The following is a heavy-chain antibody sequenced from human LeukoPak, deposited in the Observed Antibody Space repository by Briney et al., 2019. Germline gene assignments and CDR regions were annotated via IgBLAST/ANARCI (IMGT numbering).Heavy chain of an antibody. V-gene: IGHV4-34*01. D-gene: IGHD3-16*01. CDR3: ARGNNRDRLAS. CDR2: INPSGGT. J-gene: IGHJ4*02. Sequence: PSETLSLTCAVSGGSFSGYYWNWIRQPPGNGLEWIGEINPSGGTNYSPSLKSRVTISVNTSTNQFSLKVTPVTAADTAVYYCARGNNRDRLASWGQGTLVTVSS. CDR1: GGSFSGYY.